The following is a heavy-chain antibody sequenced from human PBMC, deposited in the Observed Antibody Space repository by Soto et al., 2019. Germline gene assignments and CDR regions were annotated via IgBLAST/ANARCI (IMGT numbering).Heavy chain of an antibody. V-gene: IGHV3-20*04. CDR3: ARSGNIVATTNYYMDV. CDR1: GFTFDDYG. CDR2: INWNGGRT. Sequence: EVQLVESGGGVVRPGGSLRLSCVASGFTFDDYGMHWVRQAPGKGLEWVSGINWNGGRTGYPGSMKGRFIISRDNAKNSLYLPMKSLRAEDTALYYCARSGNIVATTNYYMDVWGNGTTVTVSS. D-gene: IGHD5-12*01. J-gene: IGHJ6*03.